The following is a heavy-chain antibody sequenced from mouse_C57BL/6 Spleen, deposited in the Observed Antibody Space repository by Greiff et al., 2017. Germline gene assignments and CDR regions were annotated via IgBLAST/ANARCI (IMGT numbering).Heavy chain of an antibody. CDR1: GYTFPGYW. CDR3: ARSPLLGYFDV. Sequence: QVQLKESGAELMKPGASVKLSCKATGYTFPGYWIEWVKQRPGPCLEWIGALLPGRGSTNYNEQFKGKATFTADTSSNTADMQLSSLTTEDSAIYYCARSPLLGYFDVWGTGTTGTGSS. V-gene: IGHV1-9*01. D-gene: IGHD2-10*01. CDR2: LLPGRGST. J-gene: IGHJ1*03.